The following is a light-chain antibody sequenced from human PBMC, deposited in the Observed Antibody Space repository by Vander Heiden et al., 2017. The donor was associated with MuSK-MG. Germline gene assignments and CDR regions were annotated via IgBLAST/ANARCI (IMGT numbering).Light chain of an antibody. V-gene: IGLV2-14*01. J-gene: IGLJ1*01. CDR3: SSYTSSSTYV. CDR2: DVS. CDR1: SSDVGGYNH. Sequence: QSALTQPASVSGSPGQSITISCTGTSSDVGGYNHVSWYQQHPGKAPKLMIYDVSNRPSGVSTRFSGSKSGNTASLTISGLQAEDEADYYCSSYTSSSTYVFGTGTKVTVL.